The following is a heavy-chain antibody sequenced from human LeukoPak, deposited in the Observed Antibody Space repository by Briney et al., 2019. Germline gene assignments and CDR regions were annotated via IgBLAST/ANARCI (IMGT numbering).Heavy chain of an antibody. D-gene: IGHD3-10*01. CDR1: GRSFSGYY. CDR2: INHSGST. Sequence: PSETLSLTCAVYGRSFSGYYWSWIRQPPGKGLEWSGEINHSGSTNYNPSLKSRVTISVDTSKNQFSLKLSSVTAADTAVYYCARGPFPPMAEGDYTSGSYNSFDYWGQGTLVTVSS. J-gene: IGHJ4*02. V-gene: IGHV4-34*01. CDR3: ARGPFPPMAEGDYTSGSYNSFDY.